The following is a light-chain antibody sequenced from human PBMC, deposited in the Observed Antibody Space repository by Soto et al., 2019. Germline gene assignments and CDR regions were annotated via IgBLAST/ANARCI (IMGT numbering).Light chain of an antibody. CDR1: QDISVY. V-gene: IGKV1-27*01. CDR2: SAS. Sequence: DIQMTQSPSSLSASVGDRVTITCRASQDISVYLAWYQQKPGKVPKLLIYSASTLQSGVPSRLSGSGSGTDFTLTISSLQPEDVATYFRQKFNTAPLTFGQGTRLEIK. CDR3: QKFNTAPLT. J-gene: IGKJ5*01.